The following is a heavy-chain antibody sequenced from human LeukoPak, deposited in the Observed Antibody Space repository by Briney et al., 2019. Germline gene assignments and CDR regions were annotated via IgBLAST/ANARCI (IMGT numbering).Heavy chain of an antibody. CDR2: ISSSSSYI. CDR3: ARDNDYGGNSFDY. V-gene: IGHV3-21*01. CDR1: GFTFSNAW. Sequence: PGGSLRLSCAASGFTFSNAWMNWVRQAPGKGLEWVSSISSSSSYIYYADSVKGRFTISRDNAKNSLYLQMNSLRAEDTAVYYCARDNDYGGNSFDYWGQGTLVTVSS. D-gene: IGHD4-23*01. J-gene: IGHJ4*02.